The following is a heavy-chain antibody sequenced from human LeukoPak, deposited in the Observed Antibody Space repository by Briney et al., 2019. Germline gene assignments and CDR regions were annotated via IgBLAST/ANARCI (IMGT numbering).Heavy chain of an antibody. CDR1: GGTFSSYA. D-gene: IGHD6-13*01. Sequence: SVKVSCKASGGTFSSYAISWVRQAPGQGLEWMGGIIPIFGTANYAQKFQGRVTITADESTSTAYMELSSLRSEDTAAYYCATGQPPYSSSWLRGLYWGQGTLVTVSS. CDR3: ATGQPPYSSSWLRGLY. J-gene: IGHJ4*02. CDR2: IIPIFGTA. V-gene: IGHV1-69*13.